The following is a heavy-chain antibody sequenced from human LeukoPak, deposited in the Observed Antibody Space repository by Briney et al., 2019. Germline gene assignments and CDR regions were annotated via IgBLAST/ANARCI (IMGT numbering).Heavy chain of an antibody. CDR3: ARAGSGTLRAGVRGVMGYYYMDV. D-gene: IGHD3-10*01. Sequence: PPGGSLRLSCAASGFTFSSYWMSWVRQAPGKGLEWVANIKQDGSEKYYVDSVKGRFTISRDNAKNSLYLQMNSLRAEDTAVYYCARAGSGTLRAGVRGVMGYYYMDVWGKGTTVTISS. CDR1: GFTFSSYW. V-gene: IGHV3-7*01. J-gene: IGHJ6*03. CDR2: IKQDGSEK.